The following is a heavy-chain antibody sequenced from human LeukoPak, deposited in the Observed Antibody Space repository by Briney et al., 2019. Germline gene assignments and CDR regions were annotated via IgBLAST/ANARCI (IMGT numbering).Heavy chain of an antibody. CDR3: ARRGSRQGSTVVTPAFDY. J-gene: IGHJ4*02. D-gene: IGHD4-23*01. CDR1: GGSISSYY. Sequence: SETLSLTCTVSGGSISSYYWSWIRQPPGKGLEWIGYIYYSGSTNYNPSLKSRVTISVDTSKNQFSLKLSSVTAADTAVYYCARRGSRQGSTVVTPAFDYWGQGTLVTVAS. V-gene: IGHV4-59*08. CDR2: IYYSGST.